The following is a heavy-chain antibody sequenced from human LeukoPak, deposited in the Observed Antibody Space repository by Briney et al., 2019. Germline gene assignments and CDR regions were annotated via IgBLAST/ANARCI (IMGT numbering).Heavy chain of an antibody. V-gene: IGHV4-59*08. CDR2: VYGSGST. CDR3: AASIAVPGIFDY. CDR1: GGSISIYY. Sequence: SETLSLTCTVSGGSISIYYWSWIRQPPGKELEWIGYVYGSGSTEYNPSLKSRVTISIDTSKNQFSLNLSSVTAADTAVYYCAASIAVPGIFDYWGQGSLVTVSS. D-gene: IGHD6-19*01. J-gene: IGHJ4*02.